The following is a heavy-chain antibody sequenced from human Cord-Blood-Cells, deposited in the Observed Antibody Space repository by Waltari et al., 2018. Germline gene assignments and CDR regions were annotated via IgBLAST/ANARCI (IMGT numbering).Heavy chain of an antibody. Sequence: QVQLVQSGAEVKKPGSSVKVSCKASGGTFSSYAISWVRQAPGQGLEWMGGLIPIFGTANYAQKFQGRVTITADEHTSTAYMGRSSLRSEDTAVYYCARDSKRITIFGVVYDWFDPWGQGTLVTVSS. J-gene: IGHJ5*02. D-gene: IGHD3-3*01. CDR2: LIPIFGTA. CDR3: ARDSKRITIFGVVYDWFDP. V-gene: IGHV1-69*01. CDR1: GGTFSSYA.